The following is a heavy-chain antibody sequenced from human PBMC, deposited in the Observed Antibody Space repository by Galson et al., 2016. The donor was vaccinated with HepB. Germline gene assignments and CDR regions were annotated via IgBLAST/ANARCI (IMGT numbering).Heavy chain of an antibody. J-gene: IGHJ6*02. CDR2: ISGTASNI. CDR1: GFTFTNYA. CDR3: AKGFGGLGEDWNNMDV. V-gene: IGHV3-23*01. D-gene: IGHD1/OR15-1a*01. Sequence: SLRLSCAASGFTFTNYAMGWVRQAPGKGLEWVSVISGTASNIYYAASVKGRFTISRDNSKNTVFLQMHSLRAEDKALYYCAKGFGGLGEDWNNMDVGGQGTTVTVSS.